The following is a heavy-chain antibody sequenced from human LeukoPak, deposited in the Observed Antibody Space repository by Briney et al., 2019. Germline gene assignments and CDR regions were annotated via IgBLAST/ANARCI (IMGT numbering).Heavy chain of an antibody. D-gene: IGHD3-3*01. CDR3: ARVQYYDFWSGYYTAIFSELGY. CDR1: GGTFSSYA. CDR2: IIPIFGTA. V-gene: IGHV1-69*13. Sequence: RASVKVSCKASGGTFSSYAISWVRQAPGQGLEWMGGIIPIFGTANYAQKFQGRVTITADESTSTAYMELSGLRSEDTAVYYCARVQYYDFWSGYYTAIFSELGYWGQGTLVTVSS. J-gene: IGHJ4*02.